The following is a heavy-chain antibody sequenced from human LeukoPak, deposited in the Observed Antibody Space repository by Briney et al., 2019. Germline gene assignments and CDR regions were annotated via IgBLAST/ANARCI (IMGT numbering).Heavy chain of an antibody. CDR1: GASISDYY. D-gene: IGHD3-22*01. CDR3: AGHDNRGYYSLHY. CDR2: GHYTGSS. V-gene: IGHV4-59*08. J-gene: IGHJ4*02. Sequence: SETLSLTCTVSGASISDYYWSWIRQPPGKGLEWIGFGHYTGSSNYNPSLKSRVTTSVDTSKSQFSLKLISVTAADTAVYYCAGHDNRGYYSLHYWGQGALVTVSS.